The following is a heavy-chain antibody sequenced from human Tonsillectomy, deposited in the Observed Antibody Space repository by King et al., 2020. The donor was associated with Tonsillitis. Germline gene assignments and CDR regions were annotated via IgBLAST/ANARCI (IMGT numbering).Heavy chain of an antibody. D-gene: IGHD5-12*01. V-gene: IGHV1-69*01. J-gene: IGHJ4*02. CDR2: IIPIFGTA. CDR1: GGTFSTFA. Sequence: VQLVESGAEMKKPESSVKVSCTASGGTFSTFAISWVRQAPGQGLEWMGGIIPIFGTANYAQKFQGRVTITADESTSTAYMELRSLRSEDTAIYYCANYIVTMFYFDYWGQGTLVTVSS. CDR3: ANYIVTMFYFDY.